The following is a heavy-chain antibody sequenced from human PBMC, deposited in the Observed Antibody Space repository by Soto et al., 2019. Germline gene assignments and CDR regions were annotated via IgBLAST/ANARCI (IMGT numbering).Heavy chain of an antibody. CDR3: AGHGRYCSGGSCYPLNYYYMDV. Sequence: PSETLSLTCTVSGGSISSSSYYWGWIRQPPGKGLEWIGSIYYSGSTYYNPSLKSRVTISVDTSKNQFSLKLSSVTAADTAVYYCAGHGRYCSGGSCYPLNYYYMDVWGKGTTVTVSS. V-gene: IGHV4-39*01. J-gene: IGHJ6*03. CDR1: GGSISSSSYY. D-gene: IGHD2-15*01. CDR2: IYYSGST.